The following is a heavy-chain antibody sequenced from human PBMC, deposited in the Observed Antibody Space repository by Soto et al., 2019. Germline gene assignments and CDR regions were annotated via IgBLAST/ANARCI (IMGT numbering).Heavy chain of an antibody. D-gene: IGHD2-2*03. V-gene: IGHV4-4*02. CDR1: GGSISSSNW. J-gene: IGHJ4*02. CDR3: AREGNLGRWIQPLDS. CDR2: IYHSGNT. Sequence: PSETLSLTCTVSGGSISSSNWWSWVRQPPGKGLEWIGEIYHSGNTNYNPSLKSRVTMSVDTSKNHFSLKLISVTTADTAVYFCAREGNLGRWIQPLDSWGQGTLVTVSS.